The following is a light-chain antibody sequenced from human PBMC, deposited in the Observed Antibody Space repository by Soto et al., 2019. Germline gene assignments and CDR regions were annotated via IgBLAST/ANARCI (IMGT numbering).Light chain of an antibody. V-gene: IGKV3-20*01. CDR3: QQYDNWPWT. Sequence: EIVLTQSPGTLSLSPGDRSTLSCSASQSVSSSYLAWYQQKPGQAPRLLIYGASTRATGIPDRFSGSGSGTDFTLTISSLQSEDFAVYYCQQYDNWPWTFGQGTKVDIK. J-gene: IGKJ1*01. CDR1: QSVSSSY. CDR2: GAS.